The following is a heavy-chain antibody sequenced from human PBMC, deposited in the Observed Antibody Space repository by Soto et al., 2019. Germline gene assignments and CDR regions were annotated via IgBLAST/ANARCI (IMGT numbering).Heavy chain of an antibody. D-gene: IGHD6-13*01. J-gene: IGHJ4*02. CDR3: TIRIAAAGRIDY. Sequence: PGGSLRLSCAASGFTFSNAWMNWVRQAPGKGLEWVGRIKSKTDGGTTDYAAPVKGRFTISRDDSKNTLYLQMNSLKTEDTAVYYCTIRIAAAGRIDYWGQGTLVTVSS. V-gene: IGHV3-15*07. CDR2: IKSKTDGGTT. CDR1: GFTFSNAW.